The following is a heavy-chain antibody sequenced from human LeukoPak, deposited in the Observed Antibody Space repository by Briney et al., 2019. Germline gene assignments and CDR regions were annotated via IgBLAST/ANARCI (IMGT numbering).Heavy chain of an antibody. CDR3: ARKTVVGSYFDY. J-gene: IGHJ4*02. CDR1: GFIFSSYG. CDR2: IWYDGSNK. Sequence: PGRSLRLSCAASGFIFSSYGMNWVRQAPGKGLEWVAIIWYDGSNKYYADSVKGRFTISRDNSQNTVYLQMNSLRAEDTAVYYCARKTVVGSYFDYWGQGTPVTVSS. V-gene: IGHV3-33*01. D-gene: IGHD4-23*01.